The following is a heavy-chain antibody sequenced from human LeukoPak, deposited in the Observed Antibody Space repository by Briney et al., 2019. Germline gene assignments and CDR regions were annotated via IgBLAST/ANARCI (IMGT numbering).Heavy chain of an antibody. CDR2: INPNSGGT. D-gene: IGHD2-2*02. CDR1: GYTFTGYY. CDR3: ARVKPYLYCSSTSCYRYYFDY. V-gene: IGHV1-2*02. J-gene: IGHJ4*02. Sequence: GASVKVSCKASGYTFTGYYMHWVRQAPGQGLEWMGWINPNSGGTNYAQKFQGRVTMTRDTSISTAYMELSRLRSDDTAVYYCARVKPYLYCSSTSCYRYYFDYWGQGTLVTVCS.